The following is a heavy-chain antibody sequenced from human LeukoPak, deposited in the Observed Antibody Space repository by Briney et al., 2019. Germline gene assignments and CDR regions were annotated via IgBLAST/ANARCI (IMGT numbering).Heavy chain of an antibody. CDR1: GGSVSSNSAA. Sequence: SQTLSLTCAISGGSVSSNSAAWNWIRQSPSRGLEWLGRTYYRSKWYNDYAVSVKSRITINPDTSKNQFSLQLNSVTPEDTAVYYCARGESSSSWPLSEAFDIWGQGTMVTVSS. J-gene: IGHJ3*02. V-gene: IGHV6-1*01. CDR2: TYYRSKWYN. CDR3: ARGESSSSWPLSEAFDI. D-gene: IGHD6-13*01.